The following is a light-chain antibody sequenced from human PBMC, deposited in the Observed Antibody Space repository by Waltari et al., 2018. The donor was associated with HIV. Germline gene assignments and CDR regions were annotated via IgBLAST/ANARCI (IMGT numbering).Light chain of an antibody. CDR1: SSNIGAGYD. Sequence: QSVLTQPPSVSGAPGQKVTISCTGSSSNIGAGYDVHWYQELPGTVPKLLIYGSIYRPSGVPDRFSASKSGTSASLAITGLQAEDEAEYHCQSYDSSLSAWVFGGGTKLTV. V-gene: IGLV1-40*01. J-gene: IGLJ3*02. CDR3: QSYDSSLSAWV. CDR2: GSI.